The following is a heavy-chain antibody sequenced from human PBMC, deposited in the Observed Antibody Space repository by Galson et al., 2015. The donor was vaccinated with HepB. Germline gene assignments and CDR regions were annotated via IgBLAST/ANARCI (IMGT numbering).Heavy chain of an antibody. J-gene: IGHJ4*02. D-gene: IGHD1-1*01. Sequence: SLRLSCAASGFTSSNACMSWVRQAPGKGLEWVGHIKSKTDGGTMDYAAPVKGRFTISRDDSKNTLYLHMNSLKTEDTAVYYCTTGVAVQLWLPDYWGQGTLVTVSS. CDR1: GFTSSNAC. CDR3: TTGVAVQLWLPDY. CDR2: IKSKTDGGTM. V-gene: IGHV3-15*01.